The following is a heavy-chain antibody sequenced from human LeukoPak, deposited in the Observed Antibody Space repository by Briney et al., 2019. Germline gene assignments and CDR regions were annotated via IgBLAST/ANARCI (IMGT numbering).Heavy chain of an antibody. V-gene: IGHV3-48*03. CDR2: ITSGSTI. D-gene: IGHD3-10*01. CDR3: ARRYGSGYFDL. J-gene: IGHJ2*01. Sequence: PGGSLRLSCAASGFTFSSYEINWVRQAPGKGLEWVSFITSGSTIYYADSVKGRFTISRDNAKNSLYLQMDSLRAEDTALYYCARRYGSGYFDLWGRGTLVTVSS. CDR1: GFTFSSYE.